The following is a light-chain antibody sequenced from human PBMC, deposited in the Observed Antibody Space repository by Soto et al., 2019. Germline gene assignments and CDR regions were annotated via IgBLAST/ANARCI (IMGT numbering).Light chain of an antibody. Sequence: EIVMTQSPATLSVSPGERATLSCRASQSVSSNLASYQQQHPQHPPILIYGASTRATGITASLSGSGCGTAFITPISSMQSEDFAVYYCQQYNNWPRTFGQGTKVDIK. V-gene: IGKV3-15*01. CDR3: QQYNNWPRT. CDR1: QSVSSN. CDR2: GAS. J-gene: IGKJ1*01.